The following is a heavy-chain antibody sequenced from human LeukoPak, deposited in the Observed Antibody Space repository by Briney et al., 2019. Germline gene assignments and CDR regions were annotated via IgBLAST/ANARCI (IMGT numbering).Heavy chain of an antibody. CDR3: ARQAYYGDIDY. V-gene: IGHV4-39*01. CDR1: GGSITNSAYC. J-gene: IGHJ4*02. CDR2: IFSAGTT. D-gene: IGHD4-17*01. Sequence: PSETLSLTCTVSGGSITNSAYCWVWIRQTPGKGLEWIGDIFSAGTTYYSPSLKSRVTISVDTSKNQFSLKLSSVTAADTAVYYCARQAYYGDIDYWGQGTLVTVSS.